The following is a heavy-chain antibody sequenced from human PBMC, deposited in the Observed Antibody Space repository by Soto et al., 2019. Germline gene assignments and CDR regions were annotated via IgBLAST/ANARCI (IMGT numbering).Heavy chain of an antibody. D-gene: IGHD3-16*01. CDR3: ASATGNRGSHYYYYCMDV. CDR1: GFTFSSYG. V-gene: IGHV3-33*01. J-gene: IGHJ6*02. Sequence: QVQLVESGGGVVQPGRSLRLSCAASGFTFSSYGMHWVRQAPGKGLEWVAVIWYDGSNKYYADSVKGRCTLSRDNSKNTLYLQMKSLGAEDTAVYYCASATGNRGSHYYYYCMDVWGQGTTITVSS. CDR2: IWYDGSNK.